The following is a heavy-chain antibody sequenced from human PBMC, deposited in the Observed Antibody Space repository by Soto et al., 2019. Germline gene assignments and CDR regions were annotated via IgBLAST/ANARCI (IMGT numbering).Heavy chain of an antibody. CDR2: IVVGGGNT. CDR3: EADARGSGWYEAYYYGMDV. CDR1: GVAFTSSA. V-gene: IGHV1-58*01. Sequence: SVKVAFKACGVAFTSSALQSVRQALLQRLQWIGWIVVGGGNTNYAHKFRERFAITRDMSTRTAYIELRSLRSEDKAVYYREADARGSGWYEAYYYGMDVWGKGLTVTVSS. D-gene: IGHD6-19*01. J-gene: IGHJ6*04.